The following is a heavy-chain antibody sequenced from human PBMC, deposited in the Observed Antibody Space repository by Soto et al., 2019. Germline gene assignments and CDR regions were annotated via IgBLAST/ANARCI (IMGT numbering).Heavy chain of an antibody. V-gene: IGHV1-2*04. CDR2: INPNSGGT. CDR1: GYAFAGYY. Sequence: ASVKVSCKDSGYAFAGYYMHWVRQATGQGLEWMGWINPNSGGTNYAQKFQGWVTMTRDTSISTAYMELSRLRSDDTAVYYCAREDSSGWYTSTYEYWGQGTLVTVSS. D-gene: IGHD6-19*01. CDR3: AREDSSGWYTSTYEY. J-gene: IGHJ4*02.